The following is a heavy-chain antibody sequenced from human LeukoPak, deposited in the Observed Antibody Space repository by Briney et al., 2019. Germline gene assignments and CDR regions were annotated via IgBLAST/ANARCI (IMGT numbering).Heavy chain of an antibody. V-gene: IGHV3-74*01. CDR1: GFTFSSYW. J-gene: IGHJ4*02. CDR3: VRAGSSDWSHFDY. Sequence: PGGSLRLSCAASGFTFSSYWMHWVRQAPGKGLVWVSRINRDGSSTSYADSVKGRFTISRDNAKNTLFLQMNSLRAEDTAVYYCVRAGSSDWSHFDYWGPGILVTVSS. D-gene: IGHD6-19*01. CDR2: INRDGSST.